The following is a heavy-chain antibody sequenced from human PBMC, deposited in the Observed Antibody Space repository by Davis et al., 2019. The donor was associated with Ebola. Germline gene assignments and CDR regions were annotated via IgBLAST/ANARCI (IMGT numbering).Heavy chain of an antibody. CDR2: TYYNSKWYS. V-gene: IGHV6-1*01. D-gene: IGHD6-19*01. CDR1: GDSVSGNIPA. Sequence: HSQTLSLTCAISGDSVSGNIPAWNWIRQSPSRGLEWLGRTYYNSKWYSDYAVSVKSRISINPDTSKNQFSLHLKSVTPEDTAVYYCARGWLRTPFDYWGQGTLVTVSS. J-gene: IGHJ4*02. CDR3: ARGWLRTPFDY.